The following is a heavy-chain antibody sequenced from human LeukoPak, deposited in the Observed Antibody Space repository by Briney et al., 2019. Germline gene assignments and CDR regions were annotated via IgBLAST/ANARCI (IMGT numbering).Heavy chain of an antibody. CDR3: ARRSRGIAAAGPYYYYYMDV. CDR2: IYTSGST. V-gene: IGHV4-59*10. CDR1: GGSFSGYY. Sequence: SETLSLTCAVYGGSFSGYYWSWLRQPAGKGLEWIGRIYTSGSTNYNPSLKSRVTISVDTSKNQFSLKLSSVTAADTAVYYCARRSRGIAAAGPYYYYYMDVWGKGTTVTVSS. D-gene: IGHD6-13*01. J-gene: IGHJ6*03.